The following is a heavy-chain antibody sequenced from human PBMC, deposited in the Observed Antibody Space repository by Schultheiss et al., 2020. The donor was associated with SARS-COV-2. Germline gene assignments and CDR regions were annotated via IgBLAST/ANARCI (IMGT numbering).Heavy chain of an antibody. D-gene: IGHD3-3*01. J-gene: IGHJ3*02. CDR1: GYTFTSYD. Sequence: GESLKISCKASGYTFTSYDINWVRQATGQGLEWMGWMNPNSGNTGYAQKFQGRVTMTRNTSISTAYMELSSLRSEDTAVYYCARGLEASGSFDIWGQGTLVTVSS. CDR2: MNPNSGNT. CDR3: ARGLEASGSFDI. V-gene: IGHV1-8*01.